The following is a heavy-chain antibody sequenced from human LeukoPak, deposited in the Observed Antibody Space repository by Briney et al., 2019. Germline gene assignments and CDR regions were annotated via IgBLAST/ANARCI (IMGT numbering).Heavy chain of an antibody. CDR2: IGGSGGGT. J-gene: IGHJ6*04. Sequence: GGSLRLSCAASGFTFSNYAMSWVRQAPGKGLEWVSDIGGSGGGTYYADSAKGRFTISRDSFKNTLYLQMNSLTPEDTALYYCARDLYGSYAMDVWGKGTTVTVSS. CDR3: ARDLYGSYAMDV. D-gene: IGHD4-17*01. CDR1: GFTFSNYA. V-gene: IGHV3-23*01.